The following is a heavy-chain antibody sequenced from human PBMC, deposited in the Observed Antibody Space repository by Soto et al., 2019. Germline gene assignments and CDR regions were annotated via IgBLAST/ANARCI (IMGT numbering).Heavy chain of an antibody. CDR1: GFTFSSYS. Sequence: GGSLRLSCAASGFTFSSYSMNWVRQAPGKGLEWVSSISSSSSYIYYADSVKGRFTISRDNAKNSLYLQMNSLRAEETAVYYCARDLPTAYGSGSYFGVFFDYWGQGTLVTVSS. CDR2: ISSSSSYI. D-gene: IGHD3-10*01. CDR3: ARDLPTAYGSGSYFGVFFDY. J-gene: IGHJ4*02. V-gene: IGHV3-21*01.